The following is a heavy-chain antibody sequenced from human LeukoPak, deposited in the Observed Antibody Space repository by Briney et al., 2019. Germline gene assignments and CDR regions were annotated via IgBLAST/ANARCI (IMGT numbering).Heavy chain of an antibody. CDR3: ARHHCSSISCYVEWFDP. Sequence: SETLSLTCDVNGGSLSGSYWTWIRQSPGKGLEWIGEINHSGNTNYNPSLKSRVTISVDTSKTQFYLKLTSMTAADTAVYFCARHHCSSISCYVEWFDPWGQGTLVTVSS. V-gene: IGHV4-34*01. CDR2: INHSGNT. D-gene: IGHD2-2*01. CDR1: GGSLSGSY. J-gene: IGHJ5*02.